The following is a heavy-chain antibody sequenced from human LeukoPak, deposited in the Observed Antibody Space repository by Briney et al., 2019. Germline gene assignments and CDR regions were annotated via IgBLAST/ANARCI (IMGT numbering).Heavy chain of an antibody. V-gene: IGHV3-53*01. CDR2: IYSGGST. D-gene: IGHD1-26*01. J-gene: IGHJ4*02. CDR1: GFTVSSNY. CDR3: ARSPWSWELLPDY. Sequence: GGSLRLSCAASGFTVSSNYMSWVRQAPGKGLEWVSVIYSGGSTYYVDSVKGRFTISRDNSKNTLYLQMNSLRAEDTAVYYCARSPWSWELLPDYWGQGTLVTVSS.